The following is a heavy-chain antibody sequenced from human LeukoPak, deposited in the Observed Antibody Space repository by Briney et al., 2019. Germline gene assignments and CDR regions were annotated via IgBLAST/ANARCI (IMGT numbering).Heavy chain of an antibody. Sequence: GGSLRLSCAASGLIFRSCAMSWVRQAPGKGLEWVSAISGSGGSTYYADSVRGRFTISRDNSKNTLYLQMNSLRAEDTAVYYCAKEADGASGDYFDYWGQGTLVTVSS. CDR1: GLIFRSCA. D-gene: IGHD3-10*01. J-gene: IGHJ4*02. CDR3: AKEADGASGDYFDY. CDR2: ISGSGGST. V-gene: IGHV3-23*01.